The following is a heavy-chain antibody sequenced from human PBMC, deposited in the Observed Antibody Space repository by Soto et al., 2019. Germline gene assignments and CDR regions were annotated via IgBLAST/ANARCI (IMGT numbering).Heavy chain of an antibody. J-gene: IGHJ6*03. CDR2: IYSGRST. CDR3: VRDKGELLDHMGV. V-gene: IGHV3-53*01. Sequence: GGSLRLSCAASGFTVSSNYMSWVRQAPGKGLEWVSVIYSGRSTYYAYSVKGRFNIYRHNSKNTLYLQMNSLRAEDTHVYVCVRDKGELLDHMGVWGKGTPVTVSS. CDR1: GFTVSSNY. D-gene: IGHD1-26*01.